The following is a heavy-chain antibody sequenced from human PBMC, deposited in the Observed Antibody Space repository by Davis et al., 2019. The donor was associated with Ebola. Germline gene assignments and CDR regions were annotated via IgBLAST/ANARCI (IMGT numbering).Heavy chain of an antibody. D-gene: IGHD6-13*01. CDR2: INPNSGGT. J-gene: IGHJ6*02. CDR1: GYTFTGYY. CDR3: AREQQLTSGGMDV. Sequence: ASVKVSCKASGYTFTGYYMHWVRQAPGQGLAWMGWINPNSGGTNYAQKFQGWVTMTRDTSISTAYMELSRLRSDDTAVYYCAREQQLTSGGMDVWGQGTTVTVSS. V-gene: IGHV1-2*04.